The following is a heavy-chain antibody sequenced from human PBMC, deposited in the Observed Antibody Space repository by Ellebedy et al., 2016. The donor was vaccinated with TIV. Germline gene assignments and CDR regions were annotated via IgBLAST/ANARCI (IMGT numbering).Heavy chain of an antibody. CDR3: AKGSDYYDSSGYSTGFGY. V-gene: IGHV3-23*01. D-gene: IGHD3-22*01. J-gene: IGHJ4*02. CDR1: GFTFSSDA. CDR2: LSGSGAST. Sequence: PGGSLRLSCAASGFTFSSDAMTRVRQPPGKGLDWVSPLSGSGASTYYADSVKGRFTISRDNSKNTLYLQMNSLRAEDTAVYYCAKGSDYYDSSGYSTGFGYWGQGTLVTVSS.